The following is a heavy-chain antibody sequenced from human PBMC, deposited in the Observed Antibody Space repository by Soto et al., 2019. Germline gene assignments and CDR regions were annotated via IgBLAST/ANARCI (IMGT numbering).Heavy chain of an antibody. CDR3: ERDGQFDLRGYSFGFEL. D-gene: IGHD5-12*01. CDR2: MNLDTGGT. CDR1: GYRFTNYY. V-gene: IGHV1-2*06. Sequence: SVKVSCKASGYRFTNYYIHWVRQAPGQGLEWMGRMNLDTGGTTYAQKSQGRVTMTRDTSISTAYMGVTNLKSDDTAIYYCERDGQFDLRGYSFGFELWG. J-gene: IGHJ3*01.